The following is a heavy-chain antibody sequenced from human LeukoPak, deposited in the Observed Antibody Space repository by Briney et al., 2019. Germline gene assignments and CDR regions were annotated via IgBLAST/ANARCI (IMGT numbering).Heavy chain of an antibody. CDR1: GYSISNGYY. J-gene: IGHJ5*02. Sequence: SETLSLTCTVSGYSISNGYYWGWVRQPPGKGLEWIGTIHHSGTTYYGPSLRSRVTTSVDTSKNQFSLSLSSVTAADTAVYYCARSYYDTRGRFDPWGQGTLVTVSS. V-gene: IGHV4-38-2*02. CDR3: ARSYYDTRGRFDP. D-gene: IGHD3-22*01. CDR2: IHHSGTT.